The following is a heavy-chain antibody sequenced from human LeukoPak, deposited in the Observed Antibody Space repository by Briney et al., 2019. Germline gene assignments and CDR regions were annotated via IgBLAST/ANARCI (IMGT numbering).Heavy chain of an antibody. J-gene: IGHJ4*02. Sequence: SETLSLTCAVYGGSFSGYYWSWIRQPPGKGLEWIGEINHSGSTNYNPSLKSRVTISVDTSKNQFSLKLSSVTAADTAVYYCARGYKYYDFWSGYSPSLFLDYWGQGTLVTVSS. CDR3: ARGYKYYDFWSGYSPSLFLDY. D-gene: IGHD3-3*01. CDR2: INHSGST. CDR1: GGSFSGYY. V-gene: IGHV4-34*01.